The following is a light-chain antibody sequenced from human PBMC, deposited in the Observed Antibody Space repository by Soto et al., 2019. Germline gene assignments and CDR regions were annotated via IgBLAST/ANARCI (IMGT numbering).Light chain of an antibody. V-gene: IGLV2-8*01. CDR2: EVT. J-gene: IGLJ2*01. Sequence: QSALTQPPSASGSPGQSVTISCTGTSSDVGAYKYVSWYQQHPGKAPKLMIYEVTKRPSGVPGRFSGSKSGNTASLTISGLQAEDEAEYYCSSYAGNNSHVVFGGGTKLTVL. CDR3: SSYAGNNSHVV. CDR1: SSDVGAYKY.